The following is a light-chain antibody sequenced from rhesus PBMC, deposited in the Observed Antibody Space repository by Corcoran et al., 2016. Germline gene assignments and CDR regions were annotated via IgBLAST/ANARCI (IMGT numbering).Light chain of an antibody. CDR3: QQYDSRPWT. J-gene: IGKJ1*01. V-gene: IGKV1-22*01. CDR2: KAS. Sequence: DIQMTQSPSSLSAAVGDTVTITCRASQAMSSWLAWYQQKPGKAPKLLIYKASSLQSGVPSRFSGSRSGTDFTLTISSLKSEDFATYYCQQYDSRPWTFGQGTKVEIK. CDR1: QAMSSW.